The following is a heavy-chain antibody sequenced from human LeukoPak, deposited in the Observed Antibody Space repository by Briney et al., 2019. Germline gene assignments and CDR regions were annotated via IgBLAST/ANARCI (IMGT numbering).Heavy chain of an antibody. D-gene: IGHD1-26*01. CDR3: AREARGGSTYFDN. CDR2: INHSGST. V-gene: IGHV4-34*01. J-gene: IGHJ4*02. CDR1: GGSFSGYY. Sequence: SETLSLTCAVYGGSFSGYYWSWIRQPPGKGLEWIGEINHSGSTNYNLSLKSRVTMSLDTSKNQFSLSLTSVTAADTAVYYCAREARGGSTYFDNWGQGTLVTVSS.